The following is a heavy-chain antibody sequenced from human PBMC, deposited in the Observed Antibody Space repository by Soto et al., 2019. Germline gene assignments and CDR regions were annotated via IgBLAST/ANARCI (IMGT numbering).Heavy chain of an antibody. CDR3: ARQPFIRDYFYYFDY. J-gene: IGHJ4*02. V-gene: IGHV4-38-2*02. D-gene: IGHD4-17*01. CDR1: GYSISSGYY. Sequence: PSETLSRTCTVSGYSISSGYYWGWIRQPPGKGLEWIGSIYLSGSSYYNPSLKSRVIMLLDRSKKQFSLKLRSVTAADTAVYNCARQPFIRDYFYYFDYWGQGALVTVS. CDR2: IYLSGSS.